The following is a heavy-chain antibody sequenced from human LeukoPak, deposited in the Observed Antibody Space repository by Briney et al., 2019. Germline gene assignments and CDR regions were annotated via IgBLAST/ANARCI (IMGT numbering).Heavy chain of an antibody. CDR2: ISAYNGNT. J-gene: IGHJ4*02. Sequence: GASVKVSCTSSGYTFTSYGFSWVRQAPGQGLEWMGWISAYNGNTNYAQKLQGRVTMTTDTSTSTAYMELRSLRSDDTAVYYCARDLLIRGVTPLGYWGQGTLVTVSS. V-gene: IGHV1-18*01. D-gene: IGHD3-10*01. CDR3: ARDLLIRGVTPLGY. CDR1: GYTFTSYG.